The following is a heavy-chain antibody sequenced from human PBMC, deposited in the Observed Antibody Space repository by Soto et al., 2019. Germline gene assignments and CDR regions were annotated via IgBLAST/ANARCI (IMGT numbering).Heavy chain of an antibody. Sequence: PGGSLRLSCAASGFTFSSYAMSWVRQAPGKGLEWVSAISGSGGSTYYADSVKGRFTISRDNSKNTLYLQMNILRAEDTAVYYCAKEPRSGYYPSYNWFDPWGQGTLVTVSS. CDR2: ISGSGGST. D-gene: IGHD3-22*01. CDR1: GFTFSSYA. V-gene: IGHV3-23*01. J-gene: IGHJ5*02. CDR3: AKEPRSGYYPSYNWFDP.